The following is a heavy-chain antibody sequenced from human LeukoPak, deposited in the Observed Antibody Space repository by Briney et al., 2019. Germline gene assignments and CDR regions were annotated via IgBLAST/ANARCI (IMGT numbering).Heavy chain of an antibody. J-gene: IGHJ5*02. CDR2: IYYSGST. D-gene: IGHD3-3*01. V-gene: IGHV4-39*01. CDR1: GGSISSSSYY. Sequence: SETLSLTCTVSGGSISSSSYYWGWIRQPPGKGLEWIGSIYYSGSTYYNPSLKSRFTISVDTSKNQFSLKLSSVTAADTAVYYCARSAAYYDFWSGISFDPWGQGTLVTVSS. CDR3: ARSAAYYDFWSGISFDP.